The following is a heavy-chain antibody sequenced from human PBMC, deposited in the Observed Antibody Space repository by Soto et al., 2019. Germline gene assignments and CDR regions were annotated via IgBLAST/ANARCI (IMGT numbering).Heavy chain of an antibody. CDR1: GFTFSSYG. CDR3: AKGGVELGY. CDR2: ISYDGSNK. D-gene: IGHD3-10*01. J-gene: IGHJ4*02. V-gene: IGHV3-30*18. Sequence: QVQLVESGGGVVQPGRSLRLSCAASGFTFSSYGMHWVRQAPGKGLEWVAVISYDGSNKYYADSVKGRFTISRDNSKNTLYRQMNSLRAEDTAVYYCAKGGVELGYWGQGTLVTVSS.